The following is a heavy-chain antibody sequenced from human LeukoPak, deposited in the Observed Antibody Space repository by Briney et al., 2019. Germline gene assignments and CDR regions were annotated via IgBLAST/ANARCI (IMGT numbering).Heavy chain of an antibody. Sequence: PGGSLRLSCAASGFTFSNYAMSWVRQAPGKGLEWVSGLSGSGGSTDYADSVKGRYTISRDNSKSTLYLQMNSLRAEDTAVYYCAKHYPGQTYYDSAFDIWGQGTLVTVSS. CDR3: AKHYPGQTYYDSAFDI. D-gene: IGHD3-22*01. CDR1: GFTFSNYA. J-gene: IGHJ3*02. CDR2: LSGSGGST. V-gene: IGHV3-23*01.